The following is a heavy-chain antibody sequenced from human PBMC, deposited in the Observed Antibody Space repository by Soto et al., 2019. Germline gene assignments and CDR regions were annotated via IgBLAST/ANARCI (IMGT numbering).Heavy chain of an antibody. CDR1: GFIFTNFW. CDR2: IDTSGSSK. V-gene: IGHV3-74*01. J-gene: IGHJ4*02. CDR3: AKDSWYFDL. D-gene: IGHD6-13*01. Sequence: PGGSLRLSCEASGFIFTNFWMHWVRQVPGKGLVWVSRIDTSGSSKSYADSVKGRFTISRDNAKNTVSLQMNSLRAEDTGVYYCAKDSWYFDLWSQGSLVTVSS.